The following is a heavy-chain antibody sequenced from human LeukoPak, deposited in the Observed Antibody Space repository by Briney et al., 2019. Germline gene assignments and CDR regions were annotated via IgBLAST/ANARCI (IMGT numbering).Heavy chain of an antibody. CDR3: ARAVRYTIFGVVKDWFDP. V-gene: IGHV4-38-2*01. J-gene: IGHJ5*02. CDR2: IYHSGST. CDR1: GYSISSGYY. Sequence: SETLSLTCAVSGYSISSGYYWGWIRQPPGKGLEWIGSIYHSGSTYYNPSLKSRVTISVDTSENQFSLKLSSVTAADTAVYYCARAVRYTIFGVVKDWFDPWGQGTLVTVSS. D-gene: IGHD3-3*01.